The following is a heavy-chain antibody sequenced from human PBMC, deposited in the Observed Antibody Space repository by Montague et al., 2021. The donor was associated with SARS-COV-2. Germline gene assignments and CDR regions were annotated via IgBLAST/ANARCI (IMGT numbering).Heavy chain of an antibody. CDR2: IYTSGST. Sequence: TLSLTCTVSGGSISSGSYYWSWIRQPAGKGLEWIGRIYTSGSTNYNPSLKSRVTISLDTSKNQFSLKLSSVTAADTAVYYCARRRPYYDSSGYYFDYWGQGTLVTVSS. CDR1: GGSISSGSYY. CDR3: ARRRPYYDSSGYYFDY. V-gene: IGHV4-61*02. J-gene: IGHJ4*02. D-gene: IGHD3-22*01.